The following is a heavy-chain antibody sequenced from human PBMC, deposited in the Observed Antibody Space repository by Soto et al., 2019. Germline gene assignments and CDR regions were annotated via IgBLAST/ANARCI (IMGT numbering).Heavy chain of an antibody. CDR3: ARESGYDGSGIGFDY. D-gene: IGHD3-10*01. Sequence: LRLSCAASGFTFSLYWMSWVRQAPGKGPEWVANIKQDGSEKNYVDSVKGRFTISRDNAKNSLYLQMNSLRAEDTAVYYCARESGYDGSGIGFDYWGPGTLVTVSS. CDR2: IKQDGSEK. CDR1: GFTFSLYW. V-gene: IGHV3-7*01. J-gene: IGHJ4*02.